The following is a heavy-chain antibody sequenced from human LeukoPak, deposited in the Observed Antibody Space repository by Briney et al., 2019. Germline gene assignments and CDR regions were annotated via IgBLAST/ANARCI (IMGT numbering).Heavy chain of an antibody. Sequence: PSETLSLTCAVSSYSISSGYYWGWIRQPPGKGLEWIGSIYHSGSTYYNPSLKSRVTISVDTSKNQFSLKLSSVTAADTAVYYCARHSSSWYDTEFDYWGQGTLVTVSS. CDR3: ARHSSSWYDTEFDY. J-gene: IGHJ4*02. V-gene: IGHV4-38-2*01. D-gene: IGHD6-13*01. CDR2: IYHSGST. CDR1: SYSISSGYY.